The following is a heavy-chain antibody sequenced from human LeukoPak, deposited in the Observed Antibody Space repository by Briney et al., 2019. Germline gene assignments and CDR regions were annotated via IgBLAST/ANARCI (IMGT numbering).Heavy chain of an antibody. CDR1: GLTFSDFW. Sequence: GGSLRLSCTASGLTFSDFWMAWVRQAPGKGLEWVANIKQDESEKYYADSVRGRFTISRDNAKNSLYLQMNSLRAEDTAVYYCAKDGYSGSYSYMDVWGKGTTVTVSS. CDR2: IKQDESEK. CDR3: AKDGYSGSYSYMDV. J-gene: IGHJ6*03. V-gene: IGHV3-7*03. D-gene: IGHD1-26*01.